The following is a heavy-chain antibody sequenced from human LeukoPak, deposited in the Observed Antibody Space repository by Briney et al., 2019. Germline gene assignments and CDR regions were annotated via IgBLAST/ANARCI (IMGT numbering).Heavy chain of an antibody. CDR3: ARGDIVVVPAAANYYYYYGMDV. V-gene: IGHV1-69*13. Sequence: ASVKVSCKASGGTFSSYAISWVRQAPGQGLEWMGGIIPIFGTANYAQKFQGRVTITADESTSTAYMELGSLRSEDTAVYYCARGDIVVVPAAANYYYYYGMDVWGQGTTVTVSS. J-gene: IGHJ6*02. D-gene: IGHD2-2*01. CDR2: IIPIFGTA. CDR1: GGTFSSYA.